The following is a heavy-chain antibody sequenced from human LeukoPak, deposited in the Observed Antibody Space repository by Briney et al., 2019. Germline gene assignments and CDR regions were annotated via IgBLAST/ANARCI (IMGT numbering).Heavy chain of an antibody. Sequence: SETLSLTCTVSGGSISSSSYFWGWIRQPPGKGLEWIGSIYYSGSTYYNPSLKSRVTISVDTSKNQFSLKLSSVTAADTAVCYCAAVRGNYFDYWGQGTLVTVSS. CDR3: AAVRGNYFDY. V-gene: IGHV4-39*01. CDR2: IYYSGST. J-gene: IGHJ4*02. CDR1: GGSISSSSYF. D-gene: IGHD3-10*01.